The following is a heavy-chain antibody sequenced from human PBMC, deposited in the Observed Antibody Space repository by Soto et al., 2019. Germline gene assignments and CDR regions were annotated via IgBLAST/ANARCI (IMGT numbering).Heavy chain of an antibody. V-gene: IGHV3-23*01. CDR3: PTSATGGTYGRYFDY. CDR1: GFTLRSSA. D-gene: IGHD1-26*01. Sequence: EVQLLKSGGGLVQPGGSLRLSCAASGFTLRSSAMNWVRQAPGKGLEWVSGISGGGGSTYYADSVKGRFTISRDNSKNTVFLQMNSLRDEDTAVYYCPTSATGGTYGRYFDYWGQGTLVTVSS. CDR2: ISGGGGST. J-gene: IGHJ4*02.